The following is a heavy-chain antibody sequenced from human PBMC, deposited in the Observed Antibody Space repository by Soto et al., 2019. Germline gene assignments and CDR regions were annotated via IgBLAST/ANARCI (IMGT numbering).Heavy chain of an antibody. D-gene: IGHD6-19*01. CDR2: ITDTGGDS. CDR3: ASEFPVAGTLCFDY. J-gene: IGHJ4*02. CDR1: GFTFGSRA. Sequence: EVQLLVSGGDLVQPGGSLRLSCVASGFTFGSRAMSWVRQAPGEGLEWVSTITDTGGDSKSADSVRGRFAISRDNSKNTLYLQMNSLRAEDTAVYYCASEFPVAGTLCFDYWGQGTLVTVAS. V-gene: IGHV3-23*01.